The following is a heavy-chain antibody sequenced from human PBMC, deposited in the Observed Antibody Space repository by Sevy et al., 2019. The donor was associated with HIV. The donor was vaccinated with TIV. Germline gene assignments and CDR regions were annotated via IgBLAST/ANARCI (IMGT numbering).Heavy chain of an antibody. D-gene: IGHD3-10*01. CDR1: GGSISSYY. Sequence: SETLSLTCTVSGGSISSYYWSWIRQPPGKGLEWIGYIYYSGSTNYNPSLKSRVTISVDTSKNQFSLKLSSVTAAVTAVYYCARVTEYYYGSGSYYVGVGRGYYYYYMDVWGKGTTVTVSS. V-gene: IGHV4-59*01. CDR2: IYYSGST. CDR3: ARVTEYYYGSGSYYVGVGRGYYYYYMDV. J-gene: IGHJ6*03.